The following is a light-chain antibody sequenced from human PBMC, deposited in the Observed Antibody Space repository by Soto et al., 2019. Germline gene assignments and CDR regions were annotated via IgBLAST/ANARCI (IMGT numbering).Light chain of an antibody. V-gene: IGKV1-39*01. CDR1: QNIANY. CDR2: GAS. CDR3: QQTYNTPWT. J-gene: IGKJ1*01. Sequence: DIQMTQSPSSLSASVGDRVTITCRASQNIANYLNWYQQKPGRAPNLLIYGASSLQSGVPSRFSVSGSGADFTLTISTLQPEDFATYYCQQTYNTPWTFGQGTKVEIK.